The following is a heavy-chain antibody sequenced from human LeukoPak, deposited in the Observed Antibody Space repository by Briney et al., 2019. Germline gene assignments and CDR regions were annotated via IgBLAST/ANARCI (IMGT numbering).Heavy chain of an antibody. Sequence: PLETLSLTCTVSGGSIRFYYWSWIRQPPGKGLEWIGYICYSGSTTYNPSLKSRVTISVDTTKNQFALRLSSVTAADTAVYYCARHSINWHPDYWGQGTLVTVSS. J-gene: IGHJ4*02. CDR3: ARHSINWHPDY. D-gene: IGHD1-20*01. CDR1: GGSIRFYY. V-gene: IGHV4-59*08. CDR2: ICYSGST.